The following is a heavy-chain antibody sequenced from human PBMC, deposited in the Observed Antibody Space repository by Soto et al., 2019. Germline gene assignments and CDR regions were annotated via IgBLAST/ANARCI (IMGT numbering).Heavy chain of an antibody. Sequence: GQLVQSGAEVKKPGASVKLSCKASGYNFIDSYVHWVRQAPGQSLEWLGWMNVNTGGTNSPQKFQDRVTMTRDTSTSTAFMQLSGLRSDDTAVYYCARKCGDRCTEDTDALDLWGQGTLVTVSP. D-gene: IGHD2-21*01. CDR1: GYNFIDSY. J-gene: IGHJ3*01. CDR2: MNVNTGGT. V-gene: IGHV1-2*02. CDR3: ARKCGDRCTEDTDALDL.